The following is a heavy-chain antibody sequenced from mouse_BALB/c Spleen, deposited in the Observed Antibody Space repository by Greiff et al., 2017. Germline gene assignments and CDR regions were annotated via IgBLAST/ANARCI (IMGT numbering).Heavy chain of an antibody. CDR3: ARNDLYYFDY. CDR2: ISYDGSN. Sequence: DVQLQESGPGLVKPSQSLSLTCSVTGYSITSGYYWNWIRQFPGNKLEWMGYISYDGSNNYNPSLKNRISITRDTSKNQFFLKLNSVTTEDTATYYCARNDLYYFDYWGQGTTLTVSS. CDR1: GYSITSGYY. J-gene: IGHJ2*01. D-gene: IGHD2-4*01. V-gene: IGHV3-6*02.